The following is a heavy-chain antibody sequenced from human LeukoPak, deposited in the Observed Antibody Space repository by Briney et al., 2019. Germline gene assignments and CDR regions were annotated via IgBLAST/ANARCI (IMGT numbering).Heavy chain of an antibody. V-gene: IGHV3-15*01. Sequence: GGSLRLSCAASGFAFSNAWMSWVRQAPGKGREWVGRIKSKTDGGTTDYAAPVKGRFTISRDDSKNTLYLQMNSLKAEDPAVYYCPTGGYGGQFDYWGQGTLVTVSS. J-gene: IGHJ4*02. CDR3: PTGGYGGQFDY. CDR2: IKSKTDGGTT. CDR1: GFAFSNAW. D-gene: IGHD5-12*01.